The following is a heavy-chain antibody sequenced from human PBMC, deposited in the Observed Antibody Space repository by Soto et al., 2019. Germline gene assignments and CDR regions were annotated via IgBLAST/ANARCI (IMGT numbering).Heavy chain of an antibody. J-gene: IGHJ3*02. CDR2: ITWNSGSR. V-gene: IGHV3-9*01. CDR3: AKSKGVLEILKTTVTTFWGPFHI. D-gene: IGHD4-17*01. CDR1: GFTFDDYA. Sequence: EVQLVESGGGLVQPGRSLRLSCAASGFTFDDYAMHWVRQAPGKGPEWVSGITWNSGSRGYAESVKGRFTISRDNAKNSLYLQMISLRAEDTALYYCAKSKGVLEILKTTVTTFWGPFHIWGQGTMVTVSS.